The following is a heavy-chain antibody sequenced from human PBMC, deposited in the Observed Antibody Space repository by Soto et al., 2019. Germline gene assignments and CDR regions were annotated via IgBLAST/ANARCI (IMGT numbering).Heavy chain of an antibody. CDR3: ARDLGSSWFDY. J-gene: IGHJ4*02. Sequence: PGGSLRLSCVASGFTFTTYGMHWVRQAPGKWLEWVAVIWYDGTNKNYTDSVKGRFTISIDNSKNTLYLQMNSLRAEDTAVYYCARDLGSSWFDYWGQGTLVTVSS. V-gene: IGHV3-33*01. CDR1: GFTFTTYG. D-gene: IGHD6-13*01. CDR2: IWYDGTNK.